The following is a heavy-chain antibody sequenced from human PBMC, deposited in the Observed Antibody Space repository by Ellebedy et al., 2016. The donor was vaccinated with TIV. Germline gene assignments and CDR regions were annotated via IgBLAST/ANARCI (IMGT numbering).Heavy chain of an antibody. V-gene: IGHV5-51*01. Sequence: PGGSLRLSCRGSGYKLTNYWIGWVRQMPGKGLEWIGIIYPGDSNTMYSPSFQGQVTISADNSVSTSYLQWTSLKASDTALYFCASNYGYGVPVDFWGQGTLVIVSS. J-gene: IGHJ4*02. CDR3: ASNYGYGVPVDF. CDR1: GYKLTNYW. CDR2: IYPGDSNT. D-gene: IGHD5-18*01.